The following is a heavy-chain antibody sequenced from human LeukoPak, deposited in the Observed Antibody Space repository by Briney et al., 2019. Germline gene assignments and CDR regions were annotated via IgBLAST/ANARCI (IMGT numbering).Heavy chain of an antibody. D-gene: IGHD6-19*01. CDR2: ISYDGSNK. CDR1: GFFFSTYG. Sequence: PGGSLRLSCAASGFFFSTYGMHWVRQAPGKGLEWVADISYDGSNKYYGDTVKGRFTISRDNSKHTLYRQMNSLRADDTAVYFCGGGWYFFDYWGQGTLVTVSS. V-gene: IGHV3-30*03. J-gene: IGHJ4*02. CDR3: GGGWYFFDY.